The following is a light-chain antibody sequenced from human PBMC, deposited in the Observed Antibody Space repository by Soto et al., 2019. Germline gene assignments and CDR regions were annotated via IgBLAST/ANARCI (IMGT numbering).Light chain of an antibody. J-gene: IGKJ4*01. CDR3: QHRSSWPLT. Sequence: VLTQSPAIVSLSPGEGATLSCRASQSVSGYLAWYQQKPGQAPRLLIYDAFKRATGIPARFSGSGSGTDFTLTISSLEPEDFAVYSCQHRSSWPLTFGGGTKVEI. CDR1: QSVSGY. V-gene: IGKV3-11*01. CDR2: DAF.